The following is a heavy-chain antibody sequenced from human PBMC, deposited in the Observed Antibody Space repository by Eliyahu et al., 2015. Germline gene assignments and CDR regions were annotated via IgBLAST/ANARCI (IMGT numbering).Heavy chain of an antibody. Sequence: QVQLQESGPGLVKPSQTLSLTCTVSGGSXXSXGYYWSXXRQXPGKGLEWXGYIYYSGSTYYNPSLKSRVTISVDTSKNQFSLKLSSVTAADTAVYYCARYDSSGYYAEGFDYWGQGTLVTVSS. CDR1: GGSXXSXGYY. V-gene: IGHV4-31*03. CDR3: ARYDSSGYYAEGFDY. J-gene: IGHJ4*02. D-gene: IGHD3-22*01. CDR2: IYYSGST.